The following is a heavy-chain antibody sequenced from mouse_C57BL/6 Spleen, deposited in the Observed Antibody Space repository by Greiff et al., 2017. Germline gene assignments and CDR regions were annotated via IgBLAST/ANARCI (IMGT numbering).Heavy chain of an antibody. CDR1: GFTFSSYA. Sequence: EVHLVESGEGLVKPGGSLKLSCAASGFTFSSYAMSWVRQTPEKRLEWVAYISSGGDYIYYADTVKGRFTISRDNARNTLYLQMSSLKSEDTAMYYCTRDGKVTGPYYYAMDYWGQGTSVTVSS. D-gene: IGHD4-1*01. CDR2: ISSGGDYI. CDR3: TRDGKVTGPYYYAMDY. J-gene: IGHJ4*01. V-gene: IGHV5-9-1*02.